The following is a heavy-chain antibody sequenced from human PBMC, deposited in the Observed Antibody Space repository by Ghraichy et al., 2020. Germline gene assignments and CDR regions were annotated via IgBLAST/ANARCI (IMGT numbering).Heavy chain of an antibody. CDR2: INPNSGLT. CDR3: TRDTAYNWNYPFDY. CDR1: GYTFTGYY. D-gene: IGHD1-7*01. J-gene: IGHJ4*02. V-gene: IGHV1-2*02. Sequence: ASVKVSCKASGYTFTGYYMHWVRRAPGQGLEWMGWINPNSGLTNYAQKFQGRVTMTRDTSISTAYMELSRLRSDDTALYFCTRDTAYNWNYPFDYWGQGTLVTVSS.